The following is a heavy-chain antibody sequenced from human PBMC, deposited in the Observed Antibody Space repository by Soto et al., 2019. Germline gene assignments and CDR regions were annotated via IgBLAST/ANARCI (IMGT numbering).Heavy chain of an antibody. CDR2: ISSSSSYI. CDR3: ARAREPTPITIFGVVTHRQNYYYYYMDV. CDR1: GFTFSSYS. D-gene: IGHD3-3*01. V-gene: IGHV3-21*01. Sequence: GGSLRLSCAASGFTFSSYSMNWVRQAPGKGLEWVSSISSSSSYIYYADSVKGRFTISRDNAKNSLYLQMNSLRAEDTAVYYCARAREPTPITIFGVVTHRQNYYYYYMDVWGKGTTVTVSS. J-gene: IGHJ6*03.